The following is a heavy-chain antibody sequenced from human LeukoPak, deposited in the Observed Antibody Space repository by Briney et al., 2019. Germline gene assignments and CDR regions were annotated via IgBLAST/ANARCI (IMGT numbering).Heavy chain of an antibody. CDR2: IKSKTDGGTT. J-gene: IGHJ4*02. CDR1: GLTFSNSW. D-gene: IGHD2-15*01. CDR3: TTWEVVAAYYFDY. Sequence: GGSLRLSCAASGLTFSNSWMRWVRQAPGKGLEWVGRIKSKTDGGTTDYAAPVKGRFTISRDDSKNTLYLQMNSLKTEDTAVYYCTTWEVVAAYYFDYWGQGTLVTVSS. V-gene: IGHV3-15*01.